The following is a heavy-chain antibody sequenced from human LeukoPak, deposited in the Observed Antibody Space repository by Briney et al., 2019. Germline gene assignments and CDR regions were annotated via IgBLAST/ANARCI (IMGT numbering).Heavy chain of an antibody. D-gene: IGHD5-18*01. J-gene: IGHJ4*02. Sequence: PSETLSLTCAVYGGSFSGYYWSWIRQPPGKGLEWIGEINHSGSTNYNPSLKSRVTMSVDTSKNQFSLKLSSVTAADTAVYYCARGYSYGAIDYWGQGTLVTVSS. V-gene: IGHV4-34*01. CDR1: GGSFSGYY. CDR3: ARGYSYGAIDY. CDR2: INHSGST.